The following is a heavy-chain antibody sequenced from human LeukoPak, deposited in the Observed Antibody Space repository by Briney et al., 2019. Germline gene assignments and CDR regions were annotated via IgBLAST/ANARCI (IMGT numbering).Heavy chain of an antibody. Sequence: GGSLRLSCAASGFTFSSAWMSWVRQAPGKGLEGVGRIKSKTDGGTTDYAAPVKGRFTISRDDSKNTLYLQMNSLKTEDTAVYYCTTDQGIWFGELLRIDYWGQGTLVTVSS. CDR1: GFTFSSAW. V-gene: IGHV3-15*01. J-gene: IGHJ4*02. D-gene: IGHD3-10*01. CDR3: TTDQGIWFGELLRIDY. CDR2: IKSKTDGGTT.